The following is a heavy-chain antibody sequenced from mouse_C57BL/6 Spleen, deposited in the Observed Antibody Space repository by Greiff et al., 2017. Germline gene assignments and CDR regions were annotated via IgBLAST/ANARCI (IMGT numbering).Heavy chain of an antibody. CDR2: IHPNSGST. CDR1: GYTFTSYW. CDR3: ARRTTVVDAWFAY. D-gene: IGHD1-1*01. J-gene: IGHJ3*01. V-gene: IGHV1-64*01. Sequence: QVQLQQPGAELVKPGASVKLSCKASGYTFTSYWMNWVKQRPGQGLEWIGMIHPNSGSTNYNEKFKSKATLTVDKSSSTAYMQLSSLTSEDSAVYYCARRTTVVDAWFAYWGQGTLVTVSA.